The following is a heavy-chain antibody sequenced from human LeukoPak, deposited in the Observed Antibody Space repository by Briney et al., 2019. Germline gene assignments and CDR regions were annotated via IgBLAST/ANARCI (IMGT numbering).Heavy chain of an antibody. CDR1: GYSFTNYW. CDR2: IYPGDSDT. D-gene: IGHD2-15*01. CDR3: ALKSRGYCSGGRCYIGY. J-gene: IGHJ4*02. V-gene: IGHV5-51*01. Sequence: GESLKISCKGSGYSFTNYWIGWVRQMPGKGLEWMGIIYPGDSDTRYSPSFQGQVTISADKSISTAYLQWSSLRASDSAMYYCALKSRGYCSGGRCYIGYWGQGTPVTVSS.